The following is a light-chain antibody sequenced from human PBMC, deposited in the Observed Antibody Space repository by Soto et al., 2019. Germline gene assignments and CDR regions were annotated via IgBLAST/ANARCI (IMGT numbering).Light chain of an antibody. J-gene: IGLJ1*01. CDR3: CSYAGSRTYV. Sequence: QSALTQPASVSGSPGQSITISCTGTSSDVGSYNLVSWYQQHPGKAPKLMIYEGSKRPSGVSNRFSGSKSGNTASLTISGLQAEDDADYYCCSYAGSRTYVFGTGTKDTDL. CDR1: SSDVGSYNL. V-gene: IGLV2-23*01. CDR2: EGS.